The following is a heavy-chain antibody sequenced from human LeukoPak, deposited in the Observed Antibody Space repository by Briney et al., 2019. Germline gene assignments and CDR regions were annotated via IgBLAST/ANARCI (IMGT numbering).Heavy chain of an antibody. CDR2: ISNGGGTA. V-gene: IGHV3-23*01. CDR1: GFTFSTYP. Sequence: PGGSLRLSCAASGFTFSTYPMSWVRQAPGKGLQWVSAISNGGGTAYYAESVKGRFTISRDNSKSTLYLQMNSLRAEDTAIYYCARGGSSYYFDYWGQGTLVTVSS. D-gene: IGHD2-15*01. CDR3: ARGGSSYYFDY. J-gene: IGHJ4*02.